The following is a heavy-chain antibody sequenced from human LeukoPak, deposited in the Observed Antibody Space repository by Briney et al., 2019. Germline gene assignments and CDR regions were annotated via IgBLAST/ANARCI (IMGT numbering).Heavy chain of an antibody. CDR2: INHSGST. CDR1: GGSFSGYY. CDR3: ARGPSIAVAGTYYFDY. D-gene: IGHD6-19*01. Sequence: SETLSLTCAVYGGSFSGYYWSWIRQPPGNGLEWIGEINHSGSTNYNPSLKSRVTISVDTSKNQFSLKLSSVTAADTAVYYCARGPSIAVAGTYYFDYWGQGTLVTVSS. J-gene: IGHJ4*02. V-gene: IGHV4-34*01.